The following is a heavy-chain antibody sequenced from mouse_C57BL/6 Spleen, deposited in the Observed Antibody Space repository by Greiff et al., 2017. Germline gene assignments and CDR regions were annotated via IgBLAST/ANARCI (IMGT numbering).Heavy chain of an antibody. CDR3: ARHEDDYDGWYFDV. V-gene: IGHV5-12*01. D-gene: IGHD2-4*01. Sequence: EVKLVESGGGLVQPGGSLKLSCAASGFTFSDYYMYWVRQTPEKRLEWVAYISNGGGSTYYPDTVKGRFTISRDSAKNTLYLQMSRLKSEDTAMYYCARHEDDYDGWYFDVWGTGTTVTVSS. J-gene: IGHJ1*03. CDR1: GFTFSDYY. CDR2: ISNGGGST.